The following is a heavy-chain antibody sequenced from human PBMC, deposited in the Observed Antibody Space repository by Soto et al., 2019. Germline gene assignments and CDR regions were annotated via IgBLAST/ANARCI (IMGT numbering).Heavy chain of an antibody. CDR3: ARAQPTYSSSYFDY. D-gene: IGHD3-22*01. V-gene: IGHV3-23*01. CDR1: GFTFSSYA. CDR2: ISGRGDDT. J-gene: IGHJ4*02. Sequence: EVQLLESVGDLVQPGGSLRLSCAASGFTFSSYAMSWVRQAPGKGLEWVSTISGRGDDTYYTDSVKGRFTISRDNSKNTRYVHMNSLRAEDTAVYYCARAQPTYSSSYFDYWGQGTLVTVSS.